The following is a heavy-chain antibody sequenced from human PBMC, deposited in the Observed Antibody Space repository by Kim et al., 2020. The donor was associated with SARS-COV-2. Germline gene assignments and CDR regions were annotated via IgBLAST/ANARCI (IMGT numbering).Heavy chain of an antibody. V-gene: IGHV3-30*02. Sequence: DSMKGRFTISRDNSKNTLYLQMNSLRAEDTAVYYCAKDYYGRSGYYLFDYWGQGTLVTVSS. J-gene: IGHJ4*02. CDR3: AKDYYGRSGYYLFDY. D-gene: IGHD3-22*01.